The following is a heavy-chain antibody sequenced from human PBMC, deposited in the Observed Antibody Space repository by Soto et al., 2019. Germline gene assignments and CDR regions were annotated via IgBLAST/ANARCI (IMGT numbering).Heavy chain of an antibody. J-gene: IGHJ4*02. D-gene: IGHD6-25*01. V-gene: IGHV4-39*01. Sequence: PSETLSLTCTVSRGSISSGTNYWAWIRQPPGKGLEWIANIYYSGSTFYNPSLKSRVTISLDTSKNQFSLKLRSVTAADTAVCYCERNEAGWYFDYWGQGTLVTVLL. CDR1: RGSISSGTNY. CDR2: IYYSGST. CDR3: ERNEAGWYFDY.